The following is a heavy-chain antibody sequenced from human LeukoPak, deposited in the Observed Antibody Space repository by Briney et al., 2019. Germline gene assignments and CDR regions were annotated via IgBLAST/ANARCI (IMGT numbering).Heavy chain of an antibody. V-gene: IGHV1-69*06. CDR2: IIPIFGTA. CDR3: ARDSPVVPAAVDTYGMDV. Sequence: SVKVSCKASGGTFSSYAISWVRQAPGQGLEWMGGIIPIFGTANYAQKFQGRVTITADKSTSTAYMELSSLRSEDTAVYYCARDSPVVPAAVDTYGMDVWGQGTTVTVSS. D-gene: IGHD2-2*01. CDR1: GGTFSSYA. J-gene: IGHJ6*02.